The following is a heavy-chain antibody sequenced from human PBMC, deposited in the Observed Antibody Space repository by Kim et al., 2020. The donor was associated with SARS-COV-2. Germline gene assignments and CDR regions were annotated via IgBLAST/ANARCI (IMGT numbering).Heavy chain of an antibody. D-gene: IGHD3-9*01. CDR1: GFTFSSYW. Sequence: GGSLRLSCAASGFTFSSYWMHWVRQAPGKGLVWVSRINSDGSSTSYADSVKGRFTISRDNAKNTLYLQMNSLRAEDTAVYYCAREYYDILTGYYLPDYWGQGTLVTVSS. V-gene: IGHV3-74*01. J-gene: IGHJ4*02. CDR2: INSDGSST. CDR3: AREYYDILTGYYLPDY.